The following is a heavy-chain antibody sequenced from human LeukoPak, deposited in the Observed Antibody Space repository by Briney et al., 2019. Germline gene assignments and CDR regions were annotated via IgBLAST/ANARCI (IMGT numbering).Heavy chain of an antibody. CDR1: GYTFTGYY. D-gene: IGHD3-22*01. J-gene: IGHJ5*02. CDR3: AREGPRDSSGYLIWSPSNWFDP. CDR2: INPNSGGT. Sequence: ASVKVSCKASGYTFTGYYMHWVRQAPGQGLEWMGWINPNSGGTNYAQKFQGRVTMPRDTSISTAYMELSRLRSDDTAVYYCAREGPRDSSGYLIWSPSNWFDPWGQGTLVTVSS. V-gene: IGHV1-2*02.